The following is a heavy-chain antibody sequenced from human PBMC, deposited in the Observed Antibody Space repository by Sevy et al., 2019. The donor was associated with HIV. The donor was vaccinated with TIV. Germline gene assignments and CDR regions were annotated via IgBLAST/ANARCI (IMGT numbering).Heavy chain of an antibody. J-gene: IGHJ6*02. Sequence: GGSLRLSCAASGFTFGDHAIHWVRQVPGRGLEWVSGITFDSGRINYADSVKGRFTISRDNAKNSLYLQMNSLRTEDTALYYCAKDSRGGFYDGMDVWGQGTTVTVSS. D-gene: IGHD3-10*01. CDR2: ITFDSGRI. V-gene: IGHV3-9*01. CDR1: GFTFGDHA. CDR3: AKDSRGGFYDGMDV.